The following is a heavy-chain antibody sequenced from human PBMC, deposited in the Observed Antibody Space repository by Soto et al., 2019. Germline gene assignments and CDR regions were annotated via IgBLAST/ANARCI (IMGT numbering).Heavy chain of an antibody. Sequence: QVQLVQSGAEVKKPGASVKVSCKTSGYTFTNFGLSWVRQAPGQGLEWMGWISAYNGNTNYAENFQGRVTMTTDTSTSTAYMELRRLRSDDTAVYDCARGGTAIDSWGQGTLVTVSS. CDR3: ARGGTAIDS. CDR1: GYTFTNFG. CDR2: ISAYNGNT. D-gene: IGHD2-21*02. J-gene: IGHJ4*02. V-gene: IGHV1-18*01.